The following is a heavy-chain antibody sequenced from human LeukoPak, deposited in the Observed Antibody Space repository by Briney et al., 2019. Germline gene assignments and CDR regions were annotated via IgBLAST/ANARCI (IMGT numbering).Heavy chain of an antibody. D-gene: IGHD3-10*01. CDR1: GFTFSDYY. V-gene: IGHV3-11*04. CDR2: ISGSGTTI. CDR3: ARGVADSYGQFDN. Sequence: GGSLRLSCAASGFTFSDYYMSWIRQAPGKGLEWVSYISGSGTTIYYADSVKGRFTISRDNAKNSLYLQMNSLRAEDTAVYCCARGVADSYGQFDNWGQGTLVTVSS. J-gene: IGHJ4*02.